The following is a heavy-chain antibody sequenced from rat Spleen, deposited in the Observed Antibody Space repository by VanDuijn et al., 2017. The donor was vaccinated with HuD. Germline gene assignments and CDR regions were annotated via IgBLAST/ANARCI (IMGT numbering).Heavy chain of an antibody. CDR3: TRGPPMDA. CDR2: ITYNGGSA. CDR1: GFTFNNDW. J-gene: IGHJ4*01. V-gene: IGHV5-31*01. D-gene: IGHD3-1*01. Sequence: EVQLVESGGGLVHPGRSLKPSCVASGFTFNNDWMTWIRQPPGKGLEWVASITYNGGSAYYPDSVKGRFTISRDNAKRTLYLQMNSLRSEDTATYYCTRGPPMDAWGQGASVTVSS.